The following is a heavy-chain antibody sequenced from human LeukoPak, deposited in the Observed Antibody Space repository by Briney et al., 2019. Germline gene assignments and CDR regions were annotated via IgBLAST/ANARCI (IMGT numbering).Heavy chain of an antibody. J-gene: IGHJ4*02. D-gene: IGHD3-10*01. CDR1: GGSISSSSYY. CDR3: ASEFGELWDYFDY. CDR2: IYYSGST. V-gene: IGHV4-39*01. Sequence: SETLSLTCTVSGGSISSSSYYWGWIRQPPGKGLEWIGSIYYSGSTYYNPSLKSRVTISVDTSKNQFPLKLSSVTAADTAVYYCASEFGELWDYFDYWGQGTLVTVSS.